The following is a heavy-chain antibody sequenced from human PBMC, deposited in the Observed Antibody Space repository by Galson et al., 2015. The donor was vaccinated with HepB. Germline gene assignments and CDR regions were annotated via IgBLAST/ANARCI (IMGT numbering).Heavy chain of an antibody. CDR3: AKDQDIVVVPADSHWFDP. V-gene: IGHV3-30*18. Sequence: SLRLSCAASGFTFSSYGMHWVRQAPGKGLEWVAVISYDGSNKYYADSVKGRFTISRDNSKNTLYLQMNSLRAADTAVYYCAKDQDIVVVPADSHWFDPWGQGTLVTASS. D-gene: IGHD2-2*01. J-gene: IGHJ5*02. CDR2: ISYDGSNK. CDR1: GFTFSSYG.